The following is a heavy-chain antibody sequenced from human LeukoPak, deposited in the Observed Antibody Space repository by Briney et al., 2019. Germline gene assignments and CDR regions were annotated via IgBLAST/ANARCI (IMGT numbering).Heavy chain of an antibody. V-gene: IGHV1-69*05. CDR2: IIPIFGTA. J-gene: IGHJ4*02. D-gene: IGHD2-2*02. CDR3: AIKPVCSSTSCYKGLFYFDY. CDR1: GGTFSSYA. Sequence: SVKVSCKASGGTFSSYAISWVRQAPGQGLEWMGGIIPIFGTANYEQKFQGRVTITTDESTCTAYMELSSLRSEVTAVYYCAIKPVCSSTSCYKGLFYFDYWGQGTLVTVSS.